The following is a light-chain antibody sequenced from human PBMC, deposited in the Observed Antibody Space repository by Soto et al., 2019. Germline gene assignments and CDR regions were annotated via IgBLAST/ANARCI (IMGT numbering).Light chain of an antibody. V-gene: IGKV3-20*01. CDR1: QSISSNF. CDR2: ATS. Sequence: EIVMTQSPGTLSLSPGQRATLSCRASQSISSNFLAWYQQKPGQAPRLLIYATSSRATGIPGRFSGSGSGTDFTLTISRLEPEDFAVYYCQQYSSSWTVGQGTKVDI. J-gene: IGKJ1*01. CDR3: QQYSSSWT.